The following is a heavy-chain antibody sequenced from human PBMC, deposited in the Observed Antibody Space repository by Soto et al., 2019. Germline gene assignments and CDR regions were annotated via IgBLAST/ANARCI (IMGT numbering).Heavy chain of an antibody. J-gene: IGHJ5*02. CDR1: GGTFRDHG. CDR2: ISGSGGST. Sequence: GPLRLPRAAAGGTFRDHGRSRIRQTTGKGLEWVSAISGSGGSTYYADSVKGRFTTSRDNSRKTLYLQMNSLRAEDTAVYYCAKYIVGASEKWFDPWGQGTLVTVSS. CDR3: AKYIVGASEKWFDP. D-gene: IGHD1-26*01. V-gene: IGHV3-23*01.